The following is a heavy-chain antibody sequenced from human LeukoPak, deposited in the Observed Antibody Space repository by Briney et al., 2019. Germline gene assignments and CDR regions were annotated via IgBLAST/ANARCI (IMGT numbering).Heavy chain of an antibody. J-gene: IGHJ4*02. CDR1: GLSLRNVW. D-gene: IGHD3-22*01. CDR3: AQGSGFYYDY. CDR2: IKRETDGGTT. Sequence: AGGSLRLSCAVSGLSLRNVWMNWLRQAPGKGLEWVGLIKRETDGGTTDFAAPVKGRFTISRDDSKNTLYLQMNRLTSGDTAVYYCAQGSGFYYDYWGQGTLVTVSS. V-gene: IGHV3-15*07.